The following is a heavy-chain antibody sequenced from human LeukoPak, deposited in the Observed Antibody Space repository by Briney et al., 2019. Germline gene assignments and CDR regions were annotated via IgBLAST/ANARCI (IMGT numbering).Heavy chain of an antibody. CDR3: AIGVNFYGTTDYYPW. J-gene: IGHJ4*02. CDR2: ISGSGVST. CDR1: GFTFSTYA. D-gene: IGHD3-22*01. V-gene: IGHV3-23*01. Sequence: PGGSLRLSCAASGFTFSTYAMSWVRQAPGKGLEWVSFISGSGVSTDYADSVKGRLTSSRDNSKNMLYLQMNSLRVEDTAVYFCAIGVNFYGTTDYYPWWGQGTLVTVSS.